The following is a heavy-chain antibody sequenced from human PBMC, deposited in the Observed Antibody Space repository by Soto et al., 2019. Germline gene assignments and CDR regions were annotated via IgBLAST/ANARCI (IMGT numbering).Heavy chain of an antibody. CDR3: ARTGIAAAGTFYYHYGMDV. CDR1: GFSLSTSGMC. D-gene: IGHD6-13*01. V-gene: IGHV2-70*01. CDR2: IDWDDDK. J-gene: IGHJ6*02. Sequence: ESGPTLVNPTQTLTLTFTFSGFSLSTSGMCVSWIRQPPGKALEWLALIDWDDDKYYSTSLKTRLTISKDTSKNQVVLTMTNMDPVDTATYYCARTGIAAAGTFYYHYGMDVWGQGTTVTVSS.